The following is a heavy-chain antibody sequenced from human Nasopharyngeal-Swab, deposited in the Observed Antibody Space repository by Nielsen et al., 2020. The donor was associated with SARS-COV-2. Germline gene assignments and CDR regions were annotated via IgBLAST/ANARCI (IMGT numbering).Heavy chain of an antibody. Sequence: GESLKISCAASGFSFSSCTMNWVRQAPSGGLEWVSSITYTGNYIYYADSVKGRFTISRDNAKNSIYLQMNNLRADGTAVYYCVRDGSANYFRFDYWGQGALVIVSS. D-gene: IGHD1-26*01. V-gene: IGHV3-21*01. CDR1: GFSFSSCT. J-gene: IGHJ4*02. CDR2: ITYTGNYI. CDR3: VRDGSANYFRFDY.